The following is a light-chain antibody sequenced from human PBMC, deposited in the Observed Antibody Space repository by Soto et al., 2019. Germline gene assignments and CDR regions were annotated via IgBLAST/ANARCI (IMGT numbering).Light chain of an antibody. CDR3: ATWDDSLNGYV. CDR2: RNN. Sequence: QSVLTQPPSASGTPGQRVTISCSGSSSNIGSNTVSWYQQLPGTAPKLLIYRNNQRPSGVPDRFSGPKSGTSASLAISGLQSEDEADYYCATWDDSLNGYVFGTGTKLTVL. J-gene: IGLJ1*01. CDR1: SSNIGSNT. V-gene: IGLV1-44*01.